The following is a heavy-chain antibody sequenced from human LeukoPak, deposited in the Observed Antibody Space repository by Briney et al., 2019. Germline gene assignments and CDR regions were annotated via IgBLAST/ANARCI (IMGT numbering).Heavy chain of an antibody. J-gene: IGHJ4*02. CDR2: INQSGST. CDR3: ARHGDPYYYGSGSYYNPPDY. V-gene: IGHV4-34*01. D-gene: IGHD3-10*01. Sequence: SETLSLTCAVYGGSLSGFYWSWIRQSPGKGLEWIGEINQSGSTYYNPSLKSRVTISVDTSKNQFSLKLSSVTAADTAVYYCARHGDPYYYGSGSYYNPPDYWGQGTLVTVSS. CDR1: GGSLSGFY.